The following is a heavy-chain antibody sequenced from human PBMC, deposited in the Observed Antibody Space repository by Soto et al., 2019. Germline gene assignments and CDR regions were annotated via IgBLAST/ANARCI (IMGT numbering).Heavy chain of an antibody. CDR2: ISSNGGST. Sequence: GGSLRLSCSASGFTFSNYAIHWVRQAPGKGLEYVSAISSNGGSTYYADSAKGRFTISRDNSKNTLYLQMSSLRAEDTAVYYCVKDIEARGFYWGQGTLVTVSS. V-gene: IGHV3-64D*06. CDR3: VKDIEARGFY. J-gene: IGHJ4*02. CDR1: GFTFSNYA. D-gene: IGHD6-13*01.